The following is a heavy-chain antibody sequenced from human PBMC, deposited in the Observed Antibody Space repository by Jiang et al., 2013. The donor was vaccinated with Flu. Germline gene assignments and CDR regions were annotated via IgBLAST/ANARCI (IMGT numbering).Heavy chain of an antibody. V-gene: IGHV4-31*03. J-gene: IGHJ5*02. CDR1: GGSISSGGYY. D-gene: IGHD6-19*01. CDR2: IYYSGST. CDR3: ARGGAVAAPATWFDP. Sequence: GPGLVKPSQTLSLTCTVSGGSISSGGYYWSWIRQHPGKGLEWIGYIYYSGSTYYNPSLKSRVTISVDTSKNQFSLKLSSVTAADTAVYYCARGGAVAAPATWFDPWGQGPWSPSPQ.